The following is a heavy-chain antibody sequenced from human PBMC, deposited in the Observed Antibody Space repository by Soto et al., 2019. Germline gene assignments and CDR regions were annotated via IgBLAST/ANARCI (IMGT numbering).Heavy chain of an antibody. D-gene: IGHD6-13*01. V-gene: IGHV3-74*01. CDR2: INTDGSAT. Sequence: EVQLVESGGGLVQPGGSLRLSCAVSGFTFSRYWMHWVRQAPGKGLLWVSRINTDGSATNYADSVEGRFTISRDNAKNTLYLQMNSLRGEDTAEYYCVRGTSNWYGIDYWGQGPLVTVSS. CDR1: GFTFSRYW. CDR3: VRGTSNWYGIDY. J-gene: IGHJ4*02.